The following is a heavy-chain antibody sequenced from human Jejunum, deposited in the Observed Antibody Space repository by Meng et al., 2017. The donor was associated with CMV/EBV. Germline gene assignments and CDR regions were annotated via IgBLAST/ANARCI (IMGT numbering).Heavy chain of an antibody. J-gene: IGHJ4*02. Sequence: AAAGSTFKTPTRNWVRQAPGKGLEWVSSITSSSTYIYSADSAKGRFTISRDNARNSLYLQMNSLRADDTAVYYCARDYRRGDGSGWGQGTLVTVSS. CDR2: ITSSSTYI. D-gene: IGHD2-21*02. CDR3: ARDYRRGDGSG. CDR1: GSTFKTPT. V-gene: IGHV3-21*01.